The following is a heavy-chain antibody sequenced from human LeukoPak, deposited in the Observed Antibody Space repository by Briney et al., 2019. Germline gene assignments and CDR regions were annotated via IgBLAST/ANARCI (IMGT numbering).Heavy chain of an antibody. D-gene: IGHD6-13*01. CDR2: IKQDGSEK. J-gene: IGHJ4*02. CDR3: ASGASGKAAGKGDFDY. CDR1: GFTFSSYW. V-gene: IGHV3-7*01. Sequence: GGSLRLSCAASGFTFSSYWMSWVRQAPGKGLEWVANIKQDGSEKYYVDSVKGRFTISRDNAKNSLYLQMNSLRAEGTAVYYCASGASGKAAGKGDFDYWGQGTLVTVSS.